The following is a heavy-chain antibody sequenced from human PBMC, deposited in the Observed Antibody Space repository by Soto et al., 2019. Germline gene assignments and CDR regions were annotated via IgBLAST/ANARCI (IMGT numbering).Heavy chain of an antibody. V-gene: IGHV3-23*01. CDR1: GFTFSNYA. CDR3: AKDSYGSGTDYFYGMDV. J-gene: IGHJ6*02. CDR2: ISGSGGVI. Sequence: GESLKISCAASGFTFSNYAMTWVRQAPGKGLEWVSSISGSGGVIYYPDSVKGRFTISRDNSKNTVHLQMNSLRAEDTAVYYCAKDSYGSGTDYFYGMDVRGQGTTVTVSS. D-gene: IGHD3-10*01.